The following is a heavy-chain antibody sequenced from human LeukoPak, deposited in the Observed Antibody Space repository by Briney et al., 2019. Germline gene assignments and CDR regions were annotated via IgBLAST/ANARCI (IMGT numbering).Heavy chain of an antibody. CDR3: ATDGAGFDT. Sequence: NAGGSLRLSCAASGFTFSDYYMSWIRQAPGKGLERLSYINIGGTNTHYADSVKGRFTISRDNAKKSLYLEMNNLRAEDTAVYYCATDGAGFDTWGQGVLVTVSS. V-gene: IGHV3-11*01. CDR1: GFTFSDYY. CDR2: INIGGTNT. J-gene: IGHJ5*02.